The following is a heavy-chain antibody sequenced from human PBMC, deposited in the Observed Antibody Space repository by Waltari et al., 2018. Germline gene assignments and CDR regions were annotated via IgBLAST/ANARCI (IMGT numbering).Heavy chain of an antibody. CDR3: ARQDPKYQYAMAV. CDR1: GYNFSTNW. D-gene: IGHD2-2*01. V-gene: IGHV5-51*01. CDR2: IYPDDPEI. J-gene: IGHJ6*02. Sequence: EVQLVQSGAEVKKPGESLKIPCQDSGYNFSTNWIGWVRQMPGRGLEWMGIIYPDDPEIRYSPSFQGQVTISADRSINTAYLEWRSLKASDTALYFCARQDPKYQYAMAVWGQGTSVTVS.